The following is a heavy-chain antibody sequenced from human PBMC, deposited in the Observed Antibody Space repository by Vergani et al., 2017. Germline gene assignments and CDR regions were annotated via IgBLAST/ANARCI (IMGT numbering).Heavy chain of an antibody. CDR1: GGSISSGGNY. V-gene: IGHV4-31*03. CDR3: ARVNSGGYCPVY. Sequence: QVQLQESGPGLVKPSQTLSLTCTVPGGSISSGGNYWSWIRQHPGKGLEWVGYIYYSGSTDYHPSLKSRVTISVDTSKNQFSLKLSSVTAADTAVYYCARVNSGGYCPVYWGQGTLVTVSS. D-gene: IGHD1-26*01. CDR2: IYYSGST. J-gene: IGHJ4*02.